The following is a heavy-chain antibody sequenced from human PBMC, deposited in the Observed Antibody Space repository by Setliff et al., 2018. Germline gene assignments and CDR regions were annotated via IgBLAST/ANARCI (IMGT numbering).Heavy chain of an antibody. V-gene: IGHV3-15*01. D-gene: IGHD2-15*01. CDR3: TTDKCCGAPVYFYYGMDV. J-gene: IGHJ6*02. CDR1: GFIFNNAW. CDR2: IKSKTDGGTT. Sequence: SLKISCVASGFIFNNAWLSWVRQPPGKGLEWVGHIKSKTDGGTTDYAAPVKGRFTISRDDSKNTLYLQMNSLNTEDTAVYYCTTDKCCGAPVYFYYGMDVWGQGTTVTVSS.